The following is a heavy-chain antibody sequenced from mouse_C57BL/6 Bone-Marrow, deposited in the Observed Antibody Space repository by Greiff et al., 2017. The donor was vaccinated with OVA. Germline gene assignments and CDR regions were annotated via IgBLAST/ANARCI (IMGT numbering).Heavy chain of an antibody. CDR2: SRNKANDYTT. CDR3: ARDAWSYDYEGWFAY. J-gene: IGHJ3*01. Sequence: EVKVVESGGGLVQSGRSLRLSCATSGFTFSDFYMEWVRQAPGKGLEWIAASRNKANDYTTEYSASVKGRFIVSRDTSQSILYLQMNALRAEDTAIYYCARDAWSYDYEGWFAYWGQGTLVTVSA. D-gene: IGHD2-4*01. V-gene: IGHV7-1*01. CDR1: GFTFSDFY.